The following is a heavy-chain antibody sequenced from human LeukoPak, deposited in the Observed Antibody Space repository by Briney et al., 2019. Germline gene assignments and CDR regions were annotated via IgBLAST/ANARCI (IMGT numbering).Heavy chain of an antibody. CDR2: IYPGDSDT. J-gene: IGHJ4*02. V-gene: IGHV5-51*01. Sequence: GESLKISCQGSGYNFNRYWIGWVRQVPGKGLEWMGIIYPGDSDTRYSPSFQGQVTISADKSISTAYLQWSSLKASDTAIYYCARQIITDCSGGICYSYYFDYWGQGTLVTVS. CDR1: GYNFNRYW. D-gene: IGHD2-15*01. CDR3: ARQIITDCSGGICYSYYFDY.